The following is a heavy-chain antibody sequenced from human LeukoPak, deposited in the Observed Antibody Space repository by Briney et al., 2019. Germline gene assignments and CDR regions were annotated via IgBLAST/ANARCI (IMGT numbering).Heavy chain of an antibody. D-gene: IGHD6-13*01. V-gene: IGHV3-30*18. CDR2: ISYDGSNK. J-gene: IGHJ4*02. CDR1: GFTFSSYG. Sequence: PGRPLRLSCAASGFTFSSYGMHWVRQAPGKGLEWVAVISYDGSNKYYADSVKGRFTISRDNSKDTLYLQMNSLRAEDTAVYYCAKDFLRQQLVPYYFDYWGQGTLVTVSS. CDR3: AKDFLRQQLVPYYFDY.